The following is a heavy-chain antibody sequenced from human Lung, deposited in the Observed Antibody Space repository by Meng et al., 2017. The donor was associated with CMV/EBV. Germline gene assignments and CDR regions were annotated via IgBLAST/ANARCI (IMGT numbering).Heavy chain of an antibody. CDR1: GFTFRDVW. J-gene: IGHJ5*02. Sequence: SCAASGFTFRDVWMAWVRQVPGKGLEWIGRIKSKRDGETTDYAAPVKGRFTILRDDSKNTLYLQMNGLRTEDTGVYYCTHVQGGQSATLNLWGQGTLVTVSS. CDR3: THVQGGQSATLNL. CDR2: IKSKRDGETT. D-gene: IGHD6-19*01. V-gene: IGHV3-15*01.